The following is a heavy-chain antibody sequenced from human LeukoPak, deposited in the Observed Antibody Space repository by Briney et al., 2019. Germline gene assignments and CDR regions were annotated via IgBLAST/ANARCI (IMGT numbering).Heavy chain of an antibody. V-gene: IGHV1-2*02. D-gene: IGHD1-26*01. J-gene: IGHJ3*02. CDR1: GYTFTGYY. CDR3: ARDHAYMGATSPNDAFDI. Sequence: ASVKVSCKASGYTFTGYYMHWVRQAPGQGLEWMGWINPNSGGTNYAQKFQGRVTMTRDTSISTAYMELSRLRSDDTAVYYCARDHAYMGATSPNDAFDIWGQGTMVTVSS. CDR2: INPNSGGT.